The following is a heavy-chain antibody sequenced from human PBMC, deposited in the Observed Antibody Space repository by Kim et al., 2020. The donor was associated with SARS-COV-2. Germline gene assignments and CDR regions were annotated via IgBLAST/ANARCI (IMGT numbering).Heavy chain of an antibody. CDR3: AGDNGSGRREFHP. D-gene: IGHD3-10*01. V-gene: IGHV3-53*03. J-gene: IGHJ5*02. Sequence: SYADPVQGRFTISRDNSKTTLYLQMNSLRAGDAAVYYWAGDNGSGRREFHPWGQGTLVTVSS.